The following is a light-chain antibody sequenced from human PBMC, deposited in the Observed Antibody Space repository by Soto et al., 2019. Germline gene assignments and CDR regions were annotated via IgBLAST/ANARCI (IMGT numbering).Light chain of an antibody. V-gene: IGLV1-40*01. CDR3: QAYDYSLTASV. Sequence: QSVLTQPPSVSGAPGQRVTLSCTGNSSNLGAGYDVHWYQQLPGAAPKLVIFGNRNRPSGVPERFSGSKSGNSASLAITGLQAEDEAHYYCQAYDYSLTASVFGGGTKVTVL. J-gene: IGLJ3*02. CDR2: GNR. CDR1: SSNLGAGYD.